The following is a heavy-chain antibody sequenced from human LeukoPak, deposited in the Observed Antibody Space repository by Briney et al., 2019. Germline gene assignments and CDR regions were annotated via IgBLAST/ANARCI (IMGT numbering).Heavy chain of an antibody. J-gene: IGHJ4*02. D-gene: IGHD2-21*01. CDR1: GYSISSGYY. CDR2: IYHSGST. CDR3: ARVSGHIVVVANFDY. V-gene: IGHV4-38-2*02. Sequence: PSETLSLTCTVSGYSISSGYYWGWIRQPPGKGLEWIGSIYHSGSTYYNPSLKSRVTISVDTSKNQFSLKLSSVTAADTAVYYCARVSGHIVVVANFDYWGQGTLVTVSS.